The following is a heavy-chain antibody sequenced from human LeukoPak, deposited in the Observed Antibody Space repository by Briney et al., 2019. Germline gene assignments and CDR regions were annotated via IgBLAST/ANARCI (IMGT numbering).Heavy chain of an antibody. Sequence: SQTLSLTCTVSGGSISSGDYYWRWLRQRPGKGLEWIGYIYYSGSTYYNPSLKSRVTISVDTSKNQFSLKLSSVTAADTAVYYCARDRYYDSSGYYLDYWGQGNLVTVSS. D-gene: IGHD3-22*01. CDR3: ARDRYYDSSGYYLDY. CDR1: GGSISSGDYY. CDR2: IYYSGST. J-gene: IGHJ4*02. V-gene: IGHV4-30-4*08.